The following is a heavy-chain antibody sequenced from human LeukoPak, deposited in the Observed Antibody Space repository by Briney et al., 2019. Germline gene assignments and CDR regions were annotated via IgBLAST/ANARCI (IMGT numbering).Heavy chain of an antibody. CDR2: ISSSGDYI. V-gene: IGHV3-21*01. CDR1: GFTFRGYN. CDR3: AGYNWFDP. J-gene: IGHJ5*02. Sequence: GGSLRLSCAASGFTFRGYNMIGVRQAPGKGLEWVSSISSSGDYIYYADSVKGRFTTSRDNAKNSLYLQMNSLRVEDTAVYSCAGYNWFDPWGQGTLVTVSS.